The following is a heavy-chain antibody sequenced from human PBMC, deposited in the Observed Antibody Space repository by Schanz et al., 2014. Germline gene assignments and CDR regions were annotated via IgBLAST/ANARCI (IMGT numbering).Heavy chain of an antibody. V-gene: IGHV1-46*01. Sequence: QVQLVQSGAEVKKPGASVKLSCRASGYPFTNYYIHWVRQAPGQGLEWMGIINPSGGSTSYAQKFQGRVTMTRDTSTSTVYMELSSLRPEDTAVYYCAKYRGYYRVSGSYRELEYWGQGTLVTVSS. D-gene: IGHD3-10*01. J-gene: IGHJ4*02. CDR2: INPSGGST. CDR1: GYPFTNYY. CDR3: AKYRGYYRVSGSYRELEY.